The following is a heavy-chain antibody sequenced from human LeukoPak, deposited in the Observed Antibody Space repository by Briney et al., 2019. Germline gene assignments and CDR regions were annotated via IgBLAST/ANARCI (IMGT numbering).Heavy chain of an antibody. J-gene: IGHJ4*02. CDR1: GYTFTGYY. Sequence: GASVKVSCKASGYTFTGYYMHWVRQAPGQGLEWMGWINPNSGGTNYAQKFQGRVTMTRDTSISTAYMELGRLRSDDTAVYYCARASDILTGEAFYFDFWGQGTLVTVSS. D-gene: IGHD3-9*01. V-gene: IGHV1-2*02. CDR2: INPNSGGT. CDR3: ARASDILTGEAFYFDF.